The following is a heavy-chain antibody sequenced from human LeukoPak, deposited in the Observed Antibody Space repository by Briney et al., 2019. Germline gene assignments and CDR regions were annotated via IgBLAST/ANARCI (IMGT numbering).Heavy chain of an antibody. CDR3: ETRYCPSTSCNPPFQH. Sequence: PSETLSLTCTVSGGSISNSHYYWSRIRQPPGKGLEWIGTIYYSGSTYYNPSHPSLKSRVTISVDTSKNQFSLKLTSVTAADTAVYYCETRYCPSTSCNPPFQHWGQGTLVTVSS. D-gene: IGHD2-2*01. CDR1: GGSISNSHYY. V-gene: IGHV4-39*01. CDR2: IYYSGST. J-gene: IGHJ1*01.